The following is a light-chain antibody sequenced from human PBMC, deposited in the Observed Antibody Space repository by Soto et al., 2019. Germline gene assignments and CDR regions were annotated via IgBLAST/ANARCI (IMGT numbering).Light chain of an antibody. CDR1: SSNIGSNT. J-gene: IGLJ1*01. CDR3: GAWDDSLSALLV. V-gene: IGLV1-44*01. CDR2: NDN. Sequence: QSVLTQPPSASGTPGQRVTISCSGSSSNIGSNTVNWYQQFPGTAPKLLIYNDNQRPSGVPDRFSGSKSGTSASLAISGLQSEDEADYYCGAWDDSLSALLVFGAGTKVTVL.